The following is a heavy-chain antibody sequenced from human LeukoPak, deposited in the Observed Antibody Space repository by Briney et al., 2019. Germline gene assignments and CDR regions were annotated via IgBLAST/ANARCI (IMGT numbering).Heavy chain of an antibody. D-gene: IGHD6-19*01. Sequence: SETLSLTCTVSGGSISSYYWSWIRQPPGKGLEWIGYIYYSGSTNYNPSLKSRVTISVDTSKNQFSLKLSSVTAADTAVYYCARTGIAVAYNYWGQGTLVTVSS. CDR3: ARTGIAVAYNY. CDR2: IYYSGST. V-gene: IGHV4-59*12. CDR1: GGSISSYY. J-gene: IGHJ4*02.